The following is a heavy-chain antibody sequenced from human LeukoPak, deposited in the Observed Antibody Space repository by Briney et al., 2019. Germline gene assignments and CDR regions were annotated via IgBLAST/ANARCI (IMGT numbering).Heavy chain of an antibody. CDR1: GFTFSSYW. CDR2: ISSDGSST. J-gene: IGHJ6*04. D-gene: IGHD3-22*01. V-gene: IGHV3-74*01. Sequence: GGSLRLSCAASGFTFSSYWMHWVRQAPGKGLVWVSRISSDGSSTSYADSVKGRFTISRDNAKNTLYLQMNSLRAEDTAVYYCARDSRPYYYDSSGYALNVWGKGTTVTISS. CDR3: ARDSRPYYYDSSGYALNV.